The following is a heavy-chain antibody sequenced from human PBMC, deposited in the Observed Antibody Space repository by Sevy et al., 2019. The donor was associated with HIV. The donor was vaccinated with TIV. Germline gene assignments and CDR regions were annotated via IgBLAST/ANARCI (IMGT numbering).Heavy chain of an antibody. J-gene: IGHJ6*02. Sequence: GSLRLSCVASGFTFSSYAMNWVRQAPGKGLEWVSAISHSGGSTYYADSVKGRFTISRDNSKNTLYLQMNSLRAEDTAVYYCAKGTLVVPAVIYYYYGMDVWGQGTTVTVSS. V-gene: IGHV3-23*01. D-gene: IGHD2-2*02. CDR2: ISHSGGST. CDR3: AKGTLVVPAVIYYYYGMDV. CDR1: GFTFSSYA.